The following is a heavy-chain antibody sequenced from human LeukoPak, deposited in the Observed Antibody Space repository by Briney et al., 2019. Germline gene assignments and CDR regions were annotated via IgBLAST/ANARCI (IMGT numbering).Heavy chain of an antibody. CDR2: IYYSGST. CDR1: GVSINSYY. Sequence: PSETLSLTCSVSGVSINSYYWTWIRQPPGKGLEWIGYIYYSGSTNYSPSLKSRVSISIDTSKNQFSLNLRSATAADTAVFYCALIDYYNYALVYWGQGTLVTVSS. CDR3: ALIDYYNYALVY. V-gene: IGHV4-59*13. J-gene: IGHJ4*02. D-gene: IGHD3-10*01.